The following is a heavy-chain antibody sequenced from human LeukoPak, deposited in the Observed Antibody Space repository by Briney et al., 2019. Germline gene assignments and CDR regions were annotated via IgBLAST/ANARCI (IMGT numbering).Heavy chain of an antibody. D-gene: IGHD2-2*01. CDR1: GFTFSSYS. V-gene: IGHV3-21*04. J-gene: IGHJ6*03. CDR2: ISSSSSYI. Sequence: GGSLRLSCAASGFTFSSYSMNWVRQAPGKGLEWVSSISSSSSYIYYADSVKGRFTISRDNAKNSLYLQMNSLRAEDTAVYYCARVLKTSIAYYYYYYMDVWGKGTTVTISS. CDR3: ARVLKTSIAYYYYYYMDV.